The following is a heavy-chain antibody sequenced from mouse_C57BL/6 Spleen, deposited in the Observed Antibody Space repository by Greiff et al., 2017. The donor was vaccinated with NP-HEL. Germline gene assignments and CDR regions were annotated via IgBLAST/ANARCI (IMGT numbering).Heavy chain of an antibody. J-gene: IGHJ4*01. CDR1: GYTFTSYW. D-gene: IGHD1-1*01. CDR2: IDPNSGGT. V-gene: IGHV1-72*01. Sequence: QVQLQQPGAELVKPGASAKLSCKASGYTFTSYWMHWVKQRPGRGLERIGRIDPNSGGTKYNEKIKSKATLTVDTPSSTAYMQLSSQTSKDSAVYYGARSRYGSSWDYAMDYWGQGTSVTVSS. CDR3: ARSRYGSSWDYAMDY.